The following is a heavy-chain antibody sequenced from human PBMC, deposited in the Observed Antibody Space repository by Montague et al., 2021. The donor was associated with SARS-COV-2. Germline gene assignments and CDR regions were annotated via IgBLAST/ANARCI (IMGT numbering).Heavy chain of an antibody. Sequence: SETLSLTCAVSDGSISSHYWSFIRQPPGKGLEWIAYINYSGGTNYNPSLKSRVTISVDTSKNHFSLQLRSVTPADTAVYFCARATSVRGAVNWFDPWGQGTLVTVSS. J-gene: IGHJ5*02. D-gene: IGHD3-10*01. V-gene: IGHV4-59*11. CDR2: INYSGGT. CDR1: DGSISSHY. CDR3: ARATSVRGAVNWFDP.